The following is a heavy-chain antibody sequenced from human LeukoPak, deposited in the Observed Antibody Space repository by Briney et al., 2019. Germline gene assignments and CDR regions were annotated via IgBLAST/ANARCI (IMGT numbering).Heavy chain of an antibody. CDR3: ANDGVVVVPAASPYYYYMDV. J-gene: IGHJ6*03. CDR1: GFTFSSYG. D-gene: IGHD2-2*01. V-gene: IGHV3-30*02. Sequence: PGGSQRLSCAASGFTFSSYGMHWVRQAPGKGLEWVAFIRYDGSNKYYADSVKGRFTISRDNSKNTLYLQMNSLRAEDTAVYYCANDGVVVVPAASPYYYYMDVWGKGTTVTVSS. CDR2: IRYDGSNK.